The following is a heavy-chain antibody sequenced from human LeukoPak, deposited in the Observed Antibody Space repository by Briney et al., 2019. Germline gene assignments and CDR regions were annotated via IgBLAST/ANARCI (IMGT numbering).Heavy chain of an antibody. J-gene: IGHJ6*03. Sequence: GASVKVSCRASGYTFTNYGISWVRQAPGQGLEWMGWISAYNGNTNYAQKLQGRVTMTTDTSTSTAYMELRSLRSDDTAVYYCARDPGVGCGGDCYYYMDVWGKGTTVTVSS. D-gene: IGHD2-21*01. CDR3: ARDPGVGCGGDCYYYMDV. V-gene: IGHV1-18*01. CDR2: ISAYNGNT. CDR1: GYTFTNYG.